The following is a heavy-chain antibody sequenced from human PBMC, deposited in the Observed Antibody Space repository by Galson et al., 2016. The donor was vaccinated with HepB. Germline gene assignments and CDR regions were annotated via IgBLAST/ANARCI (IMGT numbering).Heavy chain of an antibody. V-gene: IGHV3-49*04. CDR2: ISTTAYGAPK. CDR3: TRDYDLDY. CDR1: GFNFGDYP. D-gene: IGHD5-12*01. J-gene: IGHJ4*02. Sequence: SLIPSCASSGFNFGDYPMTCAGQDTGSALAWVGAISTTAYGAPKEYAASVKGRFTISRDNSKNIAYLQMDSLKIVDTAVYYCTRDYDLDYWGPGTLVTVSS.